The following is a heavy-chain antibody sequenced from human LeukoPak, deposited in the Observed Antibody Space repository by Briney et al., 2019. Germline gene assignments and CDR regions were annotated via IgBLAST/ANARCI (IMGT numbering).Heavy chain of an antibody. CDR1: GYTFTSYG. CDR3: AREGPEEYYDSSTPRYYYYYYMDV. D-gene: IGHD3-22*01. CDR2: ISAYNGNT. Sequence: ASVKVSCKASGYTFTSYGISWVRQAPGQGLEWMGWISAYNGNTNYAQKFQGRVTMTRDTSTSTVYMELSSLRSEDTAVYYCAREGPEEYYDSSTPRYYYYYYMDVWGKGTTVTVSS. J-gene: IGHJ6*03. V-gene: IGHV1-18*01.